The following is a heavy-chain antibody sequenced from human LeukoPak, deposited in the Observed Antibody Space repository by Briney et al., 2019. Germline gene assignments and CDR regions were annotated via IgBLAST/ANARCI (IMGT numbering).Heavy chain of an antibody. CDR3: ATGMTTVTTFYFDY. CDR2: INSDGSST. D-gene: IGHD4-17*01. Sequence: PGGSLRLSCAASGFTFSSYWMHWVRQAPGKGLVWVSRINSDGSSTSYADSVKGRFTISRDNAKSTLYLQMNSLRAEDTAVYYCATGMTTVTTFYFDYWGQGTLVPVSS. V-gene: IGHV3-74*01. J-gene: IGHJ4*02. CDR1: GFTFSSYW.